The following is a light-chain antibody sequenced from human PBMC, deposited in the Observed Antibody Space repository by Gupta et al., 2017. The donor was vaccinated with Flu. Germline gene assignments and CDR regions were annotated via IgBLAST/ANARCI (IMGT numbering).Light chain of an antibody. CDR2: RNN. Sequence: QSVLTQPPSASGTPAQRVTISCSGSSSNLGSNYVYWYQQLPGTAPKLLIYRNNQRPSGVPDRFSGSKSGTSASLAISGLRSEDEADYYCAAWDDSLSVWVFGGGTKLTVL. J-gene: IGLJ3*02. V-gene: IGLV1-47*01. CDR1: SSNLGSNY. CDR3: AAWDDSLSVWV.